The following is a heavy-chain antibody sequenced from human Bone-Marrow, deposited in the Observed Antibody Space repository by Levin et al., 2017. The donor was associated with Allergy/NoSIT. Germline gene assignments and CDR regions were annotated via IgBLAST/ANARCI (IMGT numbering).Heavy chain of an antibody. CDR3: ARGVRYFDY. J-gene: IGHJ4*02. Sequence: SETLSLTCAVYGGSFSGYYWSWIRQPPGKGLEWIGEINHSGSTNYNPSLKSRVTISVDTSKNQFSLKLSSVTAADTAVYYCARGVRYFDYWGQGTLVTVSS. CDR2: INHSGST. V-gene: IGHV4-34*01. CDR1: GGSFSGYY.